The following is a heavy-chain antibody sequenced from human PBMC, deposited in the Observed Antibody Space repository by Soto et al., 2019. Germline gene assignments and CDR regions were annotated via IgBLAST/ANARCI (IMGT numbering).Heavy chain of an antibody. V-gene: IGHV1-8*01. D-gene: IGHD5-18*01. Sequence: QVQLVQSGAEVKKPGASVKVSCKASGYTFTSYDINWVRQATGQGLEWMGWMNPNSGNTGYAQKFQGSVTMSRNTSISRAYLELSSLRSADTAVYCCAGEGGYSYGFDYWGQGTLVTVSS. CDR1: GYTFTSYD. CDR2: MNPNSGNT. CDR3: AGEGGYSYGFDY. J-gene: IGHJ4*02.